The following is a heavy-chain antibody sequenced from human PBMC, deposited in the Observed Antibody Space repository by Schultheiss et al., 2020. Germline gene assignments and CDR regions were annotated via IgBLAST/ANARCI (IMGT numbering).Heavy chain of an antibody. J-gene: IGHJ4*02. CDR3: AKDSAVQGFDY. CDR1: GFTFSSYS. Sequence: GGSLRLSCAASGFTFSSYSMNWVRQAPGKGLEWVSAISGSGGSTYYADSVKGRFTISRDNSKNTLYLQMNSLRAEDTAVYYCAKDSAVQGFDYWGQGTLVTVSS. D-gene: IGHD3-10*01. CDR2: ISGSGGST. V-gene: IGHV3-23*01.